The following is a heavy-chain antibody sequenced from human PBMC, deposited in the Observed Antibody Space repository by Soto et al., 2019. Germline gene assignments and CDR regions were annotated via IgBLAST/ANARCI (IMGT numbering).Heavy chain of an antibody. CDR3: AINIGYCSSTSCYYFDY. Sequence: ASVKVSCKASGGTFSSYAISWVRQAPGQGLEWMGGIIPILGIANYAQKFQGRVTITADKSTSTAYMELSSLRSEDTAVYYCAINIGYCSSTSCYYFDYWGQGTLGTVSS. CDR1: GGTFSSYA. CDR2: IIPILGIA. D-gene: IGHD2-2*01. V-gene: IGHV1-69*10. J-gene: IGHJ4*02.